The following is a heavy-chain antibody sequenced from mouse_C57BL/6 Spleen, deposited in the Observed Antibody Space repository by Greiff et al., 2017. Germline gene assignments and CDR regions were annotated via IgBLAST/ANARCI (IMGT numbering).Heavy chain of an antibody. J-gene: IGHJ1*03. V-gene: IGHV5-9*01. D-gene: IGHD3-2*02. Sequence: EAKLVESGGGLVKPGGSLKLSCAASGFTFSSYTMSWVRQTPEKRLEWVATISGGGGNTYYPDSVKGRFTISRDNAKNTLYLQMSSLRSEDTALDYCARTSSGYWYFDVWGTGTTVTVSS. CDR3: ARTSSGYWYFDV. CDR1: GFTFSSYT. CDR2: ISGGGGNT.